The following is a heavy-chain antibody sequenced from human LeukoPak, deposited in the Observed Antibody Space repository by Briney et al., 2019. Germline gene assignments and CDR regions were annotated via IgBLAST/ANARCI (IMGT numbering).Heavy chain of an antibody. D-gene: IGHD1-14*01. V-gene: IGHV5-51*01. J-gene: IGHJ3*02. Sequence: GESLKISCNSSGYIYTSYWIGWVRQMPGKGLEWMGIIYPGDSDTRYSPSFQGQVTISADKSISTAYLQWSSLKASDTAMYYCARHTTGKAFHIWGQGTMVTVSS. CDR2: IYPGDSDT. CDR3: ARHTTGKAFHI. CDR1: GYIYTSYW.